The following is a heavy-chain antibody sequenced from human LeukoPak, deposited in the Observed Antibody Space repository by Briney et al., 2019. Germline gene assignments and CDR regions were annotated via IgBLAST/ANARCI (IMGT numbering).Heavy chain of an antibody. CDR2: ISSSSTI. V-gene: IGHV3-48*02. CDR3: ARARRYRSSWYHDY. CDR1: GFSFSTYT. J-gene: IGHJ4*02. D-gene: IGHD6-13*01. Sequence: GGSLRLSCAASGFSFSTYTMNWVRQAPGKGLDWVSYISSSSTIYYADSVKGRFTISRDNANNSLYLQMNSLRDEDTAVYYCARARRYRSSWYHDYWGQGSLVTVSS.